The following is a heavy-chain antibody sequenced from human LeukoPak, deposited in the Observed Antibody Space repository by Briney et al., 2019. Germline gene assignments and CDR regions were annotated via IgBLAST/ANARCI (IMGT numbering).Heavy chain of an antibody. CDR3: ARDGRIYYYGSGSYYNVPWFDP. CDR2: INPNSGGT. CDR1: GYTFTGYY. J-gene: IGHJ5*02. Sequence: VASVKVSCKASGYTFTGYYMHWVRQAPGQGLEWMGWINPNSGGTNCAQKFQGRATMTRDTSISTAYMELSRLRSDDTAVYYCARDGRIYYYGSGSYYNVPWFDPWGQGTLVTVSS. D-gene: IGHD3-10*01. V-gene: IGHV1-2*02.